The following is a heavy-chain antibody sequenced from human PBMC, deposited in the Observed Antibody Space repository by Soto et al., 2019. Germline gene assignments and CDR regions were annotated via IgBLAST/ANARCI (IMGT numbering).Heavy chain of an antibody. CDR1: GGSFSGYY. CDR3: ARLAAAAAEFDY. D-gene: IGHD6-13*01. V-gene: IGHV4-34*01. J-gene: IGHJ4*02. CDR2: INHSGST. Sequence: QVQLQQWGAGLLKPSETLSLTCAVYGGSFSGYYWSWIRQPPGKGLEWIGEINHSGSTNYNPSLKSRVTISVDTSKHQFSLKLSSVTAADTAVYYCARLAAAAAEFDYWGQGTLVTVSS.